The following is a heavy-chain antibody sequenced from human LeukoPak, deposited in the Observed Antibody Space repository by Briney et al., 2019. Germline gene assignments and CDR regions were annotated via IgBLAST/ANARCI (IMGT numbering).Heavy chain of an antibody. J-gene: IGHJ4*02. CDR1: GFTFSSYA. D-gene: IGHD3-22*01. CDR3: AKGRGMIVGEALDY. V-gene: IGHV3-23*01. Sequence: PGGSLRLSCAASGFTFSSYAMSRVRQAPGKGLEWVSAISGSGGSTYYADSVKGRFTISRDNSKNTLYLQMNSLRAEDTAVYYCAKGRGMIVGEALDYWGQGTLVTVSS. CDR2: ISGSGGST.